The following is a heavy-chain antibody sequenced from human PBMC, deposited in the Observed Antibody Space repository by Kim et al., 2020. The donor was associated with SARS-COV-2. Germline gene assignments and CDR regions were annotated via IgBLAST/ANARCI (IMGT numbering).Heavy chain of an antibody. CDR2: ISYDGSNK. J-gene: IGHJ5*02. CDR3: ARDRPPYGSGPQFGWFDP. V-gene: IGHV3-30*04. D-gene: IGHD3-10*01. CDR1: GFTFSSYA. Sequence: GGSLRLSCAASGFTFSSYAMHWVRQAPGKGLEWVAVISYDGSNKYYADSVKGRFTISRDNSKNTLYLQMNSLRAEDTAVYYCARDRPPYGSGPQFGWFDPWGQGTLVTVSS.